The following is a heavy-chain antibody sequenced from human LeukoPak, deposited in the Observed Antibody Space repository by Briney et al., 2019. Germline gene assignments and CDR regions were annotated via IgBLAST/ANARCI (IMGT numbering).Heavy chain of an antibody. V-gene: IGHV3-33*06. J-gene: IGHJ4*02. CDR3: AKGSEYSSSVFDY. CDR2: IWYDGSNK. CDR1: GFTFSCYG. D-gene: IGHD6-6*01. Sequence: GRSLRLSCAASGFTFSCYGMHWVRQAPGKGLEWVAVIWYDGSNKYYADSVKGRFTISRDNSKNTLYLQMNSLRAEDTAVYYCAKGSEYSSSVFDYWGQGTLVTVSS.